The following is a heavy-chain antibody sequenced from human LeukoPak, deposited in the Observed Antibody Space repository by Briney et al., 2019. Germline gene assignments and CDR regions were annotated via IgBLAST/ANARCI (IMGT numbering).Heavy chain of an antibody. D-gene: IGHD6-19*01. Sequence: SETLSLTCTVSGGSISSYFRSWIRQPPGKGLEWIGYIYYSGSTNYNPSLKSRVTMSVDTSKNQFSLKLSSVTAADTVVYYCARIDRAVAGTIDYWGQGTLVTVSS. CDR2: IYYSGST. V-gene: IGHV4-59*08. J-gene: IGHJ4*02. CDR1: GGSISSYF. CDR3: ARIDRAVAGTIDY.